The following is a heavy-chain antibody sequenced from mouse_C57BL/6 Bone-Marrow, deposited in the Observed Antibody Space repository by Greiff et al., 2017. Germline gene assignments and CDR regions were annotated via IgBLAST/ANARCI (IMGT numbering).Heavy chain of an antibody. CDR2: ISSGGSYT. J-gene: IGHJ4*01. V-gene: IGHV5-6*02. CDR1: GFTFSSYG. Sequence: EVMSVESGGDLVMPGGSLKLSCAASGFTFSSYGMSWVRQTPDKRLEWVATISSGGSYTYYPDSVKGRFTISRDNANNTLYLQMSSLKSEYTAMYYCARRGPVYAMDYWGQGTSVTVAS. CDR3: ARRGPVYAMDY.